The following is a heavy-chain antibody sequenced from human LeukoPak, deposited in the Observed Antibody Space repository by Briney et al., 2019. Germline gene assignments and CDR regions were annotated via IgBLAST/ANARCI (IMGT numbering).Heavy chain of an antibody. J-gene: IGHJ4*02. D-gene: IGHD1-26*01. V-gene: IGHV4-39*01. CDR2: IYYSGST. CDR3: ASLKNIVGATQIDY. CDR1: GGSISSSRYY. Sequence: SETLSLTCTVSGGSISSSRYYWGWIRQPPGKGLEWIGSIYYSGSTYYNPSLKSRVTISVDTSKYQLSLKLSSVTAADTAVYYCASLKNIVGATQIDYWGQGTLVTVSS.